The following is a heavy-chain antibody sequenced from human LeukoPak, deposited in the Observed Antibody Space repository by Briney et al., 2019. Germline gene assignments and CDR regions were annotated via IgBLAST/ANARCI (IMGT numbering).Heavy chain of an antibody. CDR2: IDQDGSEK. CDR1: GFTFSNHW. CDR3: ARGHNRLYY. V-gene: IGHV3-7*01. J-gene: IGHJ4*02. Sequence: GGSLRLSCAASGFTFSNHWMSWVRQAPGKGLEWVANIDQDGSEKSYVDSVKGRFTISRDNAKNSLYLLMNSLRADDTCVYYCARGHNRLYYWGQGTLVTVSS. D-gene: IGHD1-14*01.